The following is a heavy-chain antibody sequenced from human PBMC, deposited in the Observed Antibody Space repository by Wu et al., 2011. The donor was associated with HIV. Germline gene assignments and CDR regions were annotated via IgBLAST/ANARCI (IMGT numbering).Heavy chain of an antibody. V-gene: IGHV4-59*11. D-gene: IGHD3-3*01. CDR1: GGSISSHY. J-gene: IGHJ5*02. CDR3: ASGERVYYGLSGGWFDP. Sequence: QVQLQESGPGLVKPSETLSLTCTVFGGSISSHYWSWIRQPPGKGLEWIGYIYNNGSANYNPSLKSRVTISVDTSKNQFSLKLNSVSAADTAIYYCASGERVYYGLSGGWFDPWGQGTLVTVSS. CDR2: IYNNGSA.